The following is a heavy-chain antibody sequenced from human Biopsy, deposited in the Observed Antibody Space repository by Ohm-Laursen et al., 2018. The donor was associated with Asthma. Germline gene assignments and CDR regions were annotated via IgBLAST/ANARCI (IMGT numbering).Heavy chain of an antibody. V-gene: IGHV3-30-3*01. Sequence: SLRLSCAASGFSFSEFVMHWVRQAPGKGLEWVAVISYDGSSIYYADSVKGRFTISRDNSKNTLSLQMNSLTAEDAAVYYCAREGVAGTHIEDWGQGTLVTVSS. CDR2: ISYDGSSI. D-gene: IGHD6-19*01. J-gene: IGHJ4*02. CDR3: AREGVAGTHIED. CDR1: GFSFSEFV.